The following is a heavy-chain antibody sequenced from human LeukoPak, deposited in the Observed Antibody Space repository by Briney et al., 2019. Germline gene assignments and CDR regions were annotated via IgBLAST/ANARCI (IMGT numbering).Heavy chain of an antibody. CDR1: GYTFTSYD. CDR2: MNPNSGNT. D-gene: IGHD6-19*01. V-gene: IGHV1-8*01. CDR3: ARGYSSGWYGWFDP. Sequence: ASVKVSCKASGYTFTSYDINWVRQATGQGLEWMGWMNPNSGNTGYAQKFQGRVTMTRNTSITTAYMELSSLRSEDTAVYYCARGYSSGWYGWFDPWGQGTLVTVSP. J-gene: IGHJ5*02.